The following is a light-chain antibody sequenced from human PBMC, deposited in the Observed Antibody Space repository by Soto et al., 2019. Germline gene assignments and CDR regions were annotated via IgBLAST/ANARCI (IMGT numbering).Light chain of an antibody. J-gene: IGKJ1*01. CDR3: QKYDSAPT. CDR2: SAS. V-gene: IGKV1-27*01. CDR1: RGIGNA. Sequence: DVQMTQSPSSLSASVGDRVTITCRPSRGIGNALAWYQQKPGTVPKLLIHSASTLQSGVPSRFSGSGSGTDFPLTISSLPPEDVASYYCQKYDSAPTFGPGTKVDIK.